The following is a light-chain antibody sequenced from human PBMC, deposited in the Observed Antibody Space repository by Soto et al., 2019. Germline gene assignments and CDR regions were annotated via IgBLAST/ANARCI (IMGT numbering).Light chain of an antibody. J-gene: IGLJ1*01. CDR3: SSYTTSSTRV. V-gene: IGLV2-14*02. CDR1: SSDSGSYNL. Sequence: QSALTQPASVSGYPGQSITISCTGTSSDSGSYNLVSWYQHHPGKAPKLIIYEVTNRPSGVSNRFSGSKSGNTASLTISGLQAEDEADYYCSSYTTSSTRVFGTGTKLTVL. CDR2: EVT.